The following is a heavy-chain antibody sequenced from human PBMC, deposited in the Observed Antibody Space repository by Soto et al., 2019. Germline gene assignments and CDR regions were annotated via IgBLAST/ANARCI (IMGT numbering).Heavy chain of an antibody. J-gene: IGHJ3*01. CDR2: VSSDGGTK. V-gene: IGHV3-30*18. D-gene: IGHD1-26*01. CDR1: GFTFSGHG. Sequence: QVQLVESGGGVVPPGTSLRLSCVASGFTFSGHGMHWVRQAPGKGLEWVAVVSSDGGTKYYADSVRGRLTVSRDNSENTLSLQMSSLSSEDTAVDYCTKEGSGSRYAFDVWVRGTTVTVSS. CDR3: TKEGSGSRYAFDV.